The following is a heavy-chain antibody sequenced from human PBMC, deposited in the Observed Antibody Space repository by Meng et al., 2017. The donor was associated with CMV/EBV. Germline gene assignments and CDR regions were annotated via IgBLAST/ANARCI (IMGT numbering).Heavy chain of an antibody. Sequence: GGSLRLSCAASGFTFSSDGMHWVRQAPGKGLEWVAVIWYDGSNKYYADSVKGRFTISRDNSKSTLYLQMNSLRAEDTDVYYCASGGVVVTDYWGQGTLVTVSS. CDR3: ASGGVVVTDY. D-gene: IGHD2-2*01. J-gene: IGHJ4*02. CDR2: IWYDGSNK. V-gene: IGHV3-33*01. CDR1: GFTFSSDG.